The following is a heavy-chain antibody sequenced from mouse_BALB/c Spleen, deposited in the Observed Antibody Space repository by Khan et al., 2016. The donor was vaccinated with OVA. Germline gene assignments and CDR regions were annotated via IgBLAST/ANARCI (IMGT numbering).Heavy chain of an antibody. D-gene: IGHD2-1*01. J-gene: IGHJ3*01. CDR1: GFAFSSYD. CDR2: ISGTGIYT. V-gene: IGHV5-9*02. Sequence: EVELVESGGGLVKPGGSLKLSCAPSGFAFSSYDMSWVRQTPEKRLEWVATISGTGIYTYYPDSVKGRFTISRDNARNTLYLQMSSLRHEDTALSYCARTSDYGNPSFTYWGQGTLVTVSA. CDR3: ARTSDYGNPSFTY.